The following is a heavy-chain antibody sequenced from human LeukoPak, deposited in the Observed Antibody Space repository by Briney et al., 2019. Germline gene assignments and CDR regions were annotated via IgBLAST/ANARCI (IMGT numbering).Heavy chain of an antibody. CDR3: AKFSGYGDWGYYYYYMDV. CDR1: GFTFSSYA. J-gene: IGHJ6*03. Sequence: GGSLRLSCAASGFTFSSYAMSWVRQAPGKGLEWVSAISGSGGSTYYADSVKGRFTISRDNSENTLYLQMHSLRAEDTAIYYCAKFSGYGDWGYYYYYMDVWGKGTTVTISS. D-gene: IGHD5-12*01. CDR2: ISGSGGST. V-gene: IGHV3-23*01.